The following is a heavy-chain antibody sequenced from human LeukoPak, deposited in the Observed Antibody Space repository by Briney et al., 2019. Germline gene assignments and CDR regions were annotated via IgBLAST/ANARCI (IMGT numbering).Heavy chain of an antibody. CDR1: GFTFSTYT. CDR2: ISSSVSYT. D-gene: IGHD3-22*01. J-gene: IGHJ3*01. Sequence: PGGSLRLSCAASGFTFSTYTMNWVRQAPGKGLEWVSSISSSVSYTYYPDSVKGRFTISRDNAKNSLSLQMNSLRAEDTAVYYCARDLGRSGYYTVDAFDLWGQGTLVTVSS. V-gene: IGHV3-21*01. CDR3: ARDLGRSGYYTVDAFDL.